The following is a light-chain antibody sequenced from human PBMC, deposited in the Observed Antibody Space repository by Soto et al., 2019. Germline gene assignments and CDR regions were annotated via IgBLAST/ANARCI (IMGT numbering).Light chain of an antibody. V-gene: IGKV1-5*03. J-gene: IGKJ1*01. CDR1: QSINSW. Sequence: DIQMTQSPSTLSASVGDRVTITCRASQSINSWLAWHQQKPGKAPKLLISKASSLQRGVPSRFSGSGSGTEFTLTISSLQPDDVATYYCQQYNEYSWTFGQGTKVDIK. CDR2: KAS. CDR3: QQYNEYSWT.